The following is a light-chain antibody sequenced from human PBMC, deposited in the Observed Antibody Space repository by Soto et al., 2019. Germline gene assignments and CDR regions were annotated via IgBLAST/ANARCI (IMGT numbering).Light chain of an antibody. CDR1: SSNIGSNT. Sequence: QSLLTQRPSASGTPGQRLTISCSGSSSNIGSNTVNWYQQLPGTAPKLLIYNNNQRPSGVPDRFSGSRSGTSASLAISGLQSEDEADYYCSAWDDSLNAVVFGGGTKLTVL. CDR3: SAWDDSLNAVV. V-gene: IGLV1-44*01. J-gene: IGLJ2*01. CDR2: NNN.